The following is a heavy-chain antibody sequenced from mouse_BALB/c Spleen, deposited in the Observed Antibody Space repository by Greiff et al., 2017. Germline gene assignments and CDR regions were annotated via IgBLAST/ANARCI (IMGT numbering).Heavy chain of an antibody. Sequence: EVKVEESGPGLVKPSQSLSLTCTVTGYSITSDYAWNWIRQFPGNKLEWMGYISYSGSTSYNPSLKSRISITRDTSKNQFFLQLNSVTTEDTATYYCARSRYYGSSLFAYWGQGTLVTVSA. CDR3: ARSRYYGSSLFAY. CDR2: ISYSGST. CDR1: GYSITSDYA. V-gene: IGHV3-2*02. D-gene: IGHD1-1*01. J-gene: IGHJ3*01.